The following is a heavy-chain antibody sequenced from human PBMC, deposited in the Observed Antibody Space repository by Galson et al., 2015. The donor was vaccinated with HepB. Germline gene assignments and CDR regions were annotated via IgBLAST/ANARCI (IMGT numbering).Heavy chain of an antibody. CDR1: GGTFSSYA. Sequence: SVKVSCKASGGTFSSYAISWVRQAPGQGLEWMGGIIPIFGTANYAQKFQGRVTITADESTSTAYMELSSLRSEDTAVYYCARWSRLVVVAATNYYYYGMDVWGQGTTVTVSS. CDR3: ARWSRLVVVAATNYYYYGMDV. D-gene: IGHD2-15*01. J-gene: IGHJ6*02. V-gene: IGHV1-69*13. CDR2: IIPIFGTA.